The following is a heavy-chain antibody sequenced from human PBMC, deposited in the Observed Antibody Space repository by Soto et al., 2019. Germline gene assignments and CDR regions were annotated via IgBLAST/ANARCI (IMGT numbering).Heavy chain of an antibody. CDR3: ATSNGGSYQGAFDI. D-gene: IGHD1-26*01. Sequence: GSLRLSCAASGFTFSSYSMNWVRQAPGKGLEWVSSISSSSSYIYYADSVKGRFTISRDSAKNSLYLQMNSLRAEDTAVYYCATSNGGSYQGAFDIWGQGTMVTVSS. CDR1: GFTFSSYS. V-gene: IGHV3-21*01. J-gene: IGHJ3*02. CDR2: ISSSSSYI.